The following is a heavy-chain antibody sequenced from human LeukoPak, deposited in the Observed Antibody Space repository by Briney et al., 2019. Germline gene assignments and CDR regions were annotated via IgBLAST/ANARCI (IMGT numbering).Heavy chain of an antibody. D-gene: IGHD3-22*01. CDR2: IYYSGST. Sequence: SETLSLTCTVSGGSISSYYWSWIRQPPGKGLEWIGYIYYSGSTNYNPSLKSRVTISVGTSKMQFSLKLSSVTAADTAVYYCAVHYYDSSGYYSGGHFDYWGQGTLVTVSS. CDR1: GGSISSYY. CDR3: AVHYYDSSGYYSGGHFDY. V-gene: IGHV4-59*12. J-gene: IGHJ4*02.